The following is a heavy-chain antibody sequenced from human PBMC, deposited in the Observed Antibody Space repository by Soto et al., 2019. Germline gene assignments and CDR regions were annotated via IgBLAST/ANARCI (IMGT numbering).Heavy chain of an antibody. CDR2: IYYSGST. J-gene: IGHJ6*02. CDR3: ARASSSSGYYYYYGMDA. Sequence: SETLSLTCTVSGGSISSYYWSWIRQPPGKGLEWIGYIYYSGSTNYNPSLKSRVTISVDTSKNQFSLKLSSVTAADTAVYYCARASSSSGYYYYYGMDAWGQGTTVTVSS. CDR1: GGSISSYY. V-gene: IGHV4-59*01. D-gene: IGHD6-6*01.